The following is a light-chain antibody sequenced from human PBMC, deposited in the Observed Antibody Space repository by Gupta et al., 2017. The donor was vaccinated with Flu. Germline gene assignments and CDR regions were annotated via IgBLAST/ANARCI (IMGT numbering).Light chain of an antibody. Sequence: PDTLSVSPGERATIYCGASQSGSSNEAGYKQKPGEAPRSLIYDAANRATGSTARCSGSGSGTDVRLTISSIGAEDVAVEDCRQRNNGPRTFGQGTKLEIK. V-gene: IGKV3-11*01. CDR2: DAA. CDR1: QSGSSN. J-gene: IGKJ2*01. CDR3: RQRNNGPRT.